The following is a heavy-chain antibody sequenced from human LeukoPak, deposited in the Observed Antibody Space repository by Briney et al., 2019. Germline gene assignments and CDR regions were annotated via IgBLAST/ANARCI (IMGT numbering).Heavy chain of an antibody. D-gene: IGHD3-10*01. CDR1: GYTFTGYY. Sequence: GASVKVSCKASGYTFTGYYMHWVRQAPGQGLEWMVWINPNSGGTNYAQKFQGRVTMTRDTSISTAYMELSRLRSDDTAVYYCARDLSLLWFGELKGSGDYWGQGTLVTVSS. CDR2: INPNSGGT. J-gene: IGHJ4*02. V-gene: IGHV1-2*02. CDR3: ARDLSLLWFGELKGSGDY.